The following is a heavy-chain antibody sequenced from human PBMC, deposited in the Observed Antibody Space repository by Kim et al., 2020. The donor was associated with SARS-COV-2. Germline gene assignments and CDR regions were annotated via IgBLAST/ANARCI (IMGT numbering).Heavy chain of an antibody. V-gene: IGHV1-58*01. D-gene: IGHD3-3*01. J-gene: IGHJ4*02. CDR2: IVVGSGNT. CDR1: GFTFTSSA. CDR3: AADPLPHYDFWSGYYFFPDY. Sequence: SVKVSCKASGFTFTSSAVQWVRQARGQRLEWIGWIVVGSGNTNYAQKFQERVTITRDMSTSTAYMELSSLRSEDTAVYYCAADPLPHYDFWSGYYFFPDYWGQGTLVTVSS.